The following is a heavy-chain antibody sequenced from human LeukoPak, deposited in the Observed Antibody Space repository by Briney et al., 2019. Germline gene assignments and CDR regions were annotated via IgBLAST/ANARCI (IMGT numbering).Heavy chain of an antibody. Sequence: SETLSLTCTVSGASISSGGYYWSWIRQHPGKGLEWIGYIYYSGSTYYNPSLKSRVTISVDTSKNQFSLKLSSVTAADTAVYYCARDRSARFDHWGQGTLVTVSS. D-gene: IGHD6-25*01. CDR2: IYYSGST. CDR1: GASISSGGYY. J-gene: IGHJ5*02. V-gene: IGHV4-31*03. CDR3: ARDRSARFDH.